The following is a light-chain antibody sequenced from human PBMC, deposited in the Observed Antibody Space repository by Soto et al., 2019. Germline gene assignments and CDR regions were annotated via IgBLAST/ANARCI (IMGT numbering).Light chain of an antibody. CDR2: AAS. CDR3: QPRYSTPQT. CDR1: QSISSY. Sequence: DIQMTQSPSSLSASVGDRVTITCRASQSISSYLNWYQQKPGKAPKLLIYAASSLQSGVPPRFSGSGSGTQFARTISSLEPEDFEQYCCQPRYSTPQTFGQGTKLEIK. V-gene: IGKV1-39*01. J-gene: IGKJ2*01.